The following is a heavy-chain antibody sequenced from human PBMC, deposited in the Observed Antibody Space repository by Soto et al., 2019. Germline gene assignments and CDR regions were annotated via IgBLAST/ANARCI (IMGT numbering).Heavy chain of an antibody. J-gene: IGHJ4*02. CDR3: AKDHARYCSGGSCYFDY. Sequence: EVQLLESGGGLVQPGGSLRLSCAASGFTFSSYAMSWVRQAPGKGLEWVSAISGSGGSTYYADSVKGRFTISRDNSENTLYLQMNSLRAEDTAVYYCAKDHARYCSGGSCYFDYWGQGTLVTVSS. CDR2: ISGSGGST. V-gene: IGHV3-23*01. CDR1: GFTFSSYA. D-gene: IGHD2-15*01.